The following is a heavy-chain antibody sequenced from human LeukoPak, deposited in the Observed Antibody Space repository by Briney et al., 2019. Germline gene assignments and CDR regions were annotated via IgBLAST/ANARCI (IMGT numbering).Heavy chain of an antibody. J-gene: IGHJ4*02. CDR3: ARSSWGHSGSYYFDY. CDR2: IYPGDSDT. Sequence: GESLKIPCKGSGYSFTSYWIGWVRQMPGKGLEWMGIIYPGDSDTRYSPSFQGQVTISADKSISTAYLQWSSLKASDTAMYYCARSSWGHSGSYYFDYWGQGTLVTVSS. V-gene: IGHV5-51*01. D-gene: IGHD1-26*01. CDR1: GYSFTSYW.